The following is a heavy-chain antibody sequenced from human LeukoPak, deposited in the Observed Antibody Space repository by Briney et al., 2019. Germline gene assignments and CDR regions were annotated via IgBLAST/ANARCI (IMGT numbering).Heavy chain of an antibody. V-gene: IGHV1-2*02. D-gene: IGHD1-14*01. CDR1: AYTFTVYD. CDR3: VPSNNLYSFDY. CDR2: INPKSGGT. J-gene: IGHJ4*02. Sequence: ASVNRSCKTSAYTFTVYDMHLRRQPPAQGLEWMGWINPKSGGTSYPQKFPGRVSMTRYTSITTAYMELSRLRSDDTAVYYCVPSNNLYSFDYWGQGTLVTVSS.